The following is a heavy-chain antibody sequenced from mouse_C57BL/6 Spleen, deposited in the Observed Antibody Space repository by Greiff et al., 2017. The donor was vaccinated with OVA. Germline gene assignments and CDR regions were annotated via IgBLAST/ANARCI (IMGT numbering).Heavy chain of an antibody. D-gene: IGHD2-12*01. V-gene: IGHV1-55*01. J-gene: IGHJ2*01. CDR3: ARVSYDRGFDY. Sequence: QVQLQQPGAELVKPGASVKMSCKASGYTFTSYWITWVKQRPGQGLEWIGDIYPGSGSTNYNEKFKSKATLTVDTSSSTAYMQISSLTSEDAAVYYCARVSYDRGFDYWGQGTTLTVSS. CDR1: GYTFTSYW. CDR2: IYPGSGST.